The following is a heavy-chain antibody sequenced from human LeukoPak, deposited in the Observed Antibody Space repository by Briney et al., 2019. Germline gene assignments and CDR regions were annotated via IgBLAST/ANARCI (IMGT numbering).Heavy chain of an antibody. CDR2: IIPSGSRI. J-gene: IGHJ5*02. D-gene: IGHD6-13*01. Sequence: ASVKVSCKASGYIFINYYMQWVRQAPGQGLEWMGSIIPSGSRINYAQKFQGRVTMTRDMSTNTVYMELRSLRSDDTAVYFCARDQGSSWQRPKFDPWGQGTLVTVSS. V-gene: IGHV1-46*01. CDR3: ARDQGSSWQRPKFDP. CDR1: GYIFINYY.